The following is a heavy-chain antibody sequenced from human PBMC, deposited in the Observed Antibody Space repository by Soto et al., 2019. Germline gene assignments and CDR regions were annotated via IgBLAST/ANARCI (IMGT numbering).Heavy chain of an antibody. Sequence: PSETLSLTCAVYGGSFSGYYWSWIRQPPGKGLEWIGEINHSGITNYNPSLKSRVTISVDTSKNQFSLKLSSVTAADTAVYYCARCDYVWGSYTQGGYAFDIWGQGTLVTVSS. V-gene: IGHV4-34*01. CDR3: ARCDYVWGSYTQGGYAFDI. CDR2: INHSGIT. CDR1: GGSFSGYY. D-gene: IGHD3-16*01. J-gene: IGHJ3*02.